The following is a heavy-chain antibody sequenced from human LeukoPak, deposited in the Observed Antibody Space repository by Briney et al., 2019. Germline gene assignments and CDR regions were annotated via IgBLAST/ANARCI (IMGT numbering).Heavy chain of an antibody. Sequence: SETLSLTCTVSGGSISSSSYYWGWIRQPPGKGLEWIAYIDYSGSTNYNPSLKSRLTISLDASKNQFSLKLSSVTAADTAVYYCARDRRRDRLHALDIWGQGTMVTVSS. CDR1: GGSISSSSYY. D-gene: IGHD4-11*01. V-gene: IGHV4-61*01. J-gene: IGHJ3*02. CDR2: IDYSGST. CDR3: ARDRRRDRLHALDI.